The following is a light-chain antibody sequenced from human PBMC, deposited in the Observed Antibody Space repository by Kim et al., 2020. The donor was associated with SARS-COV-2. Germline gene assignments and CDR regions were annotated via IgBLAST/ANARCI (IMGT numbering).Light chain of an antibody. J-gene: IGLJ3*02. V-gene: IGLV2-11*01. CDR1: SSDVGGYTC. Sequence: GQPVTISCTGTSSDVGGYTCVSWYQQHPGKAPKLVIYDGTKRPSGVPDRFSGSKSGNTASLTISGLQAEDEADYYCCSFAGTYSRVFGGGTQLTVL. CDR3: CSFAGTYSRV. CDR2: DGT.